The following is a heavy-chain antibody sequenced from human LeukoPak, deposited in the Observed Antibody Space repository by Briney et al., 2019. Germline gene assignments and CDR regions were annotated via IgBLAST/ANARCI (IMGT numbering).Heavy chain of an antibody. CDR1: GFTFSTYA. D-gene: IGHD2-8*02. CDR2: IGTSGIST. CDR3: VRGQEVVYTPTFDY. Sequence: PGGSLRLSCSASGFTFSTYAIHWVRQAPGKGLQYASSIGTSGISTYYADSVTGRFTISRDNSKNSLSLQMNNLRPEDTAVYYCVRGQEVVYTPTFDYWGQGVLVTVSS. V-gene: IGHV3-64D*09. J-gene: IGHJ4*02.